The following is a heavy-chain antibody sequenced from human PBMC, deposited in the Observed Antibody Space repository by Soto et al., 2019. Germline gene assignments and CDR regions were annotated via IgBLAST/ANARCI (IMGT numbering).Heavy chain of an antibody. CDR3: TRLISAAQDY. J-gene: IGHJ4*02. CDR1: GFVFKDSS. Sequence: EVLLVESGGGLVQPGGSLKLSCEASGFVFKDSSIHWVRQASGKGLEWVGRIRDRAYNYATAYAASVKGRFTISRDDSNNKAYMQIDSLKTEATAIYYCTRLISAAQDYWGQGTLVTVSS. V-gene: IGHV3-73*01. CDR2: IRDRAYNYAT. D-gene: IGHD3-10*01.